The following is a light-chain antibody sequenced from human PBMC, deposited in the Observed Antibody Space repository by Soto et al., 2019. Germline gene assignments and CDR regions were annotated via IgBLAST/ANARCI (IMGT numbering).Light chain of an antibody. CDR3: QQYNNWAIT. CDR1: QSVSNN. Sequence: EIVMTQSSATLSVSPGERATLSCRASQSVSNNLAWYQQKPGQAPRLLIYGASTRATGIPARFSGSGSGTEFTLTISSLQSEDFAVYYCQQYNNWAITFGQGTRLEIK. CDR2: GAS. J-gene: IGKJ5*01. V-gene: IGKV3-15*01.